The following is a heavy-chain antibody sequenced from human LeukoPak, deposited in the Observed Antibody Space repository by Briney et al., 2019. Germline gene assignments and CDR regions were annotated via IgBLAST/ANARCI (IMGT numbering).Heavy chain of an antibody. CDR3: ARGLEVTAIGPGAFDI. CDR1: GGSFSGYY. D-gene: IGHD2-21*02. Sequence: SETLSLTCAVYGGSFSGYYWSWIRQPPGKGLEWIGEINHSGSTNYNPSLKSRVTISVGTSKNQFSLKLSSVTAADTAVYYCARGLEVTAIGPGAFDIWGQGTMVTVSS. CDR2: INHSGST. V-gene: IGHV4-34*01. J-gene: IGHJ3*02.